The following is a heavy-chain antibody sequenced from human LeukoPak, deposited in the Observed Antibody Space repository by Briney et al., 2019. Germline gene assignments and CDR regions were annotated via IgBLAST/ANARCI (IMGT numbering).Heavy chain of an antibody. D-gene: IGHD1-26*01. Sequence: GGSLRLSCAASRFTFSNYAMHWVRQAPGKGLEWVAVISYQGSNKYYADSVKGRFTISRDNAKNSPYLQLNSLRAEDTAVYYCARSLVVGATYPYHWGQGTLVTVSS. CDR2: ISYQGSNK. CDR1: RFTFSNYA. V-gene: IGHV3-30*04. J-gene: IGHJ5*02. CDR3: ARSLVVGATYPYH.